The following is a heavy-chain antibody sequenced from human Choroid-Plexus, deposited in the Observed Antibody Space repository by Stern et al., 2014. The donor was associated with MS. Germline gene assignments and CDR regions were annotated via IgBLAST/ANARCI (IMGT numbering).Heavy chain of an antibody. D-gene: IGHD2/OR15-2a*01. Sequence: VQLVESGGGVVQPGWPLRLSCVASGFTLGSCAMHWVRQAPGKGLEWVAGVSYDGSNKYYADSVKGRFTISRDNSQNTLYMQMSSLRPEDTAVYYCAKDRQYLTYFFDHWGQGSLFTVSS. CDR1: GFTLGSCA. CDR3: AKDRQYLTYFFDH. CDR2: VSYDGSNK. V-gene: IGHV3-30*18. J-gene: IGHJ5*02.